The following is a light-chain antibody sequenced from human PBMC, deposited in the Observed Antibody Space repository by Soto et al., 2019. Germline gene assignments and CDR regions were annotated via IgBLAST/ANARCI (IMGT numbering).Light chain of an antibody. CDR1: SSDVGGYNY. J-gene: IGLJ2*01. V-gene: IGLV2-14*01. CDR2: DVS. Sequence: QSALTQPASVSGSPGQSITISCTGTSSDVGGYNYVSWYQQHPGKAPKLMIYDVSNRPLGVSNRFSGSKSGNTASLTISGLQAEDEADYYCSSYTSSSTGVFGGGTKLTFL. CDR3: SSYTSSSTGV.